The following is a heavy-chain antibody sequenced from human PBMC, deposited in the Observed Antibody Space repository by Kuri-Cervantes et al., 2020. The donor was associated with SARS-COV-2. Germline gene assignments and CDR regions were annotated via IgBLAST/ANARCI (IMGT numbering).Heavy chain of an antibody. Sequence: GESLKISCAASGFTFSSYWMSWVHQAPGKGLEWVANINQDGSVKYYVDSVKGRFTISRDNAKNSVYLQMNSLRAEDTAVYYCARVDVVVPAAVPQFDYWGQGTLVTVSS. CDR3: ARVDVVVPAAVPQFDY. V-gene: IGHV3-7*01. D-gene: IGHD2-2*01. CDR2: INQDGSVK. J-gene: IGHJ4*02. CDR1: GFTFSSYW.